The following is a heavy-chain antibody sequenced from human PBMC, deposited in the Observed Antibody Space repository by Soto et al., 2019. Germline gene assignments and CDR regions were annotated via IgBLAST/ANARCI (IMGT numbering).Heavy chain of an antibody. CDR1: GFTFSSYW. V-gene: IGHV3-7*01. D-gene: IGHD4-17*01. J-gene: IGHJ4*02. Sequence: GGSLRLSCAASGFTFSSYWMSWVRQAPGKGLEWVANIKQDGSEKYYVDSVKGRFTISRDNAKNSLYLQMNSLRAEDTAVYYCARDPFDYGDYWFDYWGQGTLVTVSS. CDR2: IKQDGSEK. CDR3: ARDPFDYGDYWFDY.